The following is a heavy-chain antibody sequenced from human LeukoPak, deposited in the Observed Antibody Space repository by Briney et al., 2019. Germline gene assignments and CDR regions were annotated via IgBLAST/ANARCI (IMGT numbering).Heavy chain of an antibody. D-gene: IGHD6-13*01. V-gene: IGHV3-23*01. CDR2: ISGSGGST. Sequence: WGSLTLSCAASGFTFSSYAMSWVRQAPGKGLEWVSAISGSGGSTYYADSVKGRFTISRDNAKNSLYLQMNSLRADDTAVYYCASQSRTIAAAGISMFDYWGQGTLVTVSS. CDR1: GFTFSSYA. J-gene: IGHJ4*02. CDR3: ASQSRTIAAAGISMFDY.